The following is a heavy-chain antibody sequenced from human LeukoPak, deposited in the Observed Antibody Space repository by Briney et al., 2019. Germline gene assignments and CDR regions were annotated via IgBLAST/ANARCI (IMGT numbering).Heavy chain of an antibody. J-gene: IGHJ4*02. CDR2: IYSGGSP. V-gene: IGHV3-53*01. CDR3: ARDLDYYDSSGYGH. Sequence: GGSLRLSCAASGFTFSTNYMSWVRQAPGKGLEWVSVIYSGGSPYYADSVKGRFTISRDNSKNTLYLQMNSLRAEDTAVYYCARDLDYYDSSGYGHWGQGTLVTVSS. D-gene: IGHD3-22*01. CDR1: GFTFSTNY.